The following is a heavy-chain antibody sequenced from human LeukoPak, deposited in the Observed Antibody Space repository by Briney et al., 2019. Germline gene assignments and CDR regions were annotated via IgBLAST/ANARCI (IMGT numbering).Heavy chain of an antibody. CDR3: ARDLLGILTGYPTYYFDY. Sequence: ASVKVSCKASGYTFTGYYMHWVRQAPGQGLEWMGWINPNSGGTNYAQKFQGWVTMTRDTSISTAYMELSRLRSDDTAVYYCARDLLGILTGYPTYYFDYWGQGTLVTVSS. J-gene: IGHJ4*02. D-gene: IGHD3-9*01. CDR1: GYTFTGYY. V-gene: IGHV1-2*04. CDR2: INPNSGGT.